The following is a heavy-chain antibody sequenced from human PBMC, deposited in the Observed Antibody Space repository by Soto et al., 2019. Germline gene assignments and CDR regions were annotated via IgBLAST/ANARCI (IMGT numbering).Heavy chain of an antibody. J-gene: IGHJ4*02. CDR2: ISGRAGNT. Sequence: QSGGSLRLSCEASGFTFASYTMTWVRQAPGKGLEWVSVISGRAGNTYYADSVKGRFSISRDNSKNTLFLHMSSLRAEDTALYYCAKDRYCSSTSCSSLDSWGQGTLVTVSS. CDR3: AKDRYCSSTSCSSLDS. CDR1: GFTFASYT. V-gene: IGHV3-23*01. D-gene: IGHD2-2*01.